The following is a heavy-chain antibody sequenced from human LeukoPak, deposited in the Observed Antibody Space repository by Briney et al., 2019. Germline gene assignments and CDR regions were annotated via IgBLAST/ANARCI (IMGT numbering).Heavy chain of an antibody. CDR1: GGSFSGYY. CDR2: INHSGST. D-gene: IGHD6-6*01. V-gene: IGHV4-34*01. CDR3: ARGREYSSSSIVNSRDFDY. Sequence: SETLSLTCAVYGGSFSGYYWGWIRQPPGKGLEWIGEINHSGSTNYNPSLKSRVTISVDTSKNQFSPKLSSVTAADTAVYYCARGREYSSSSIVNSRDFDYWGQGTLVTVSS. J-gene: IGHJ4*02.